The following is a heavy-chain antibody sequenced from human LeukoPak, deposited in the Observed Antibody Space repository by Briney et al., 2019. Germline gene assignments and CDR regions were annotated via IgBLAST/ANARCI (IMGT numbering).Heavy chain of an antibody. CDR1: GGSFSGYY. V-gene: IGHV4-34*01. Sequence: SETLSLTCAVYGGSFSGYYWSWIRQPPGKGLEWIGEINHSGSTNYNPSLKSRVTISVDTSKNQFSLKLSSVTAADTAVYYCARDEWRTYSSGYRSNLIDYWGQGTLVTVSS. CDR2: INHSGST. J-gene: IGHJ4*02. D-gene: IGHD3-22*01. CDR3: ARDEWRTYSSGYRSNLIDY.